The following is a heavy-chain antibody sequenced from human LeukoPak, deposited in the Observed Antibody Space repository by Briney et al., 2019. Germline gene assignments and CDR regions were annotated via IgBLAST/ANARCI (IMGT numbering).Heavy chain of an antibody. V-gene: IGHV4-59*01. D-gene: IGHD5-12*01. CDR1: GGSISSYY. J-gene: IGHJ4*02. CDR3: AKLTSGWVVAAFDF. Sequence: SETLSLTCTVSGGSISSYYWSWIRQPPGKGLEWIGYIYYSGSTNYNPSLKSRVTISVDTSKNQFSLKLSSVTAADTAVYYCAKLTSGWVVAAFDFWGQGTLVSVSS. CDR2: IYYSGST.